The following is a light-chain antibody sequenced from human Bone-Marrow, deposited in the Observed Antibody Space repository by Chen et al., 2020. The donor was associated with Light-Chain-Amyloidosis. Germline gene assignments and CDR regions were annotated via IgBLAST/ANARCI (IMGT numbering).Light chain of an antibody. J-gene: IGKJ2*03. CDR2: AAS. CDR3: HQYGLSPYS. Sequence: IVLTQSPGTLSLSPGERATLSCRASLSVTSSNLAWYQQKPGQAPRLLIYAASIRATGIPDRFSGSGSGTDFTLIISRLEPEDFALYYCHQYGLSPYSFGQGTELGIK. V-gene: IGKV3-20*01. CDR1: LSVTSSN.